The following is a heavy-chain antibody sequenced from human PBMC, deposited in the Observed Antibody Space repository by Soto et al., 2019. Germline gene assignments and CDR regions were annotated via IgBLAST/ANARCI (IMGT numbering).Heavy chain of an antibody. J-gene: IGHJ6*02. D-gene: IGHD6-13*01. CDR2: IWYDGSNK. Sequence: QVQLVESGGVVVQPGRSLRLSCAASGFTFSSYGMHWVRQAPGKGLEWVAVIWYDGSNKYYADSVKGRFTISRDNSKNTLYLQMNSLRAEDTAVYYCARDPRYSSSWNYYYYGMDVWGQGTTVTVS. V-gene: IGHV3-33*01. CDR3: ARDPRYSSSWNYYYYGMDV. CDR1: GFTFSSYG.